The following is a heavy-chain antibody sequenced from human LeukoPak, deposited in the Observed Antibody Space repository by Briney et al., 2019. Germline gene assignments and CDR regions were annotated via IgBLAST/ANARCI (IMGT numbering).Heavy chain of an antibody. J-gene: IGHJ4*02. CDR3: ARGGYSSSWYRF. Sequence: GGSLRLSCAASGFTFSSCTMNWVRQAPGKGLEWVSSISSSSSYIYYADSVKGRFTISRDNAKNSLYLQMNSLRAEDTAVYYCARGGYSSSWYRFWGQGTLVTVSS. V-gene: IGHV3-21*01. CDR1: GFTFSSCT. CDR2: ISSSSSYI. D-gene: IGHD6-13*01.